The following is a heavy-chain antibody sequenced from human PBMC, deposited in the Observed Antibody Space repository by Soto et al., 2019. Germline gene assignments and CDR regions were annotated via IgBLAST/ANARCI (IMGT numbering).Heavy chain of an antibody. CDR1: GGSFSGYY. CDR2: INHSGST. J-gene: IGHJ4*02. D-gene: IGHD3-3*01. Sequence: SETLSLTCAVYGGSFSGYYWSWIRQPPGKGLEWIGEINHSGSTNYNPSLKSRVTISVDTSKNQFSLKLSSVTAADTAVYYCAIHVLEWLLNEWGQGTLVTVSS. V-gene: IGHV4-34*01. CDR3: AIHVLEWLLNE.